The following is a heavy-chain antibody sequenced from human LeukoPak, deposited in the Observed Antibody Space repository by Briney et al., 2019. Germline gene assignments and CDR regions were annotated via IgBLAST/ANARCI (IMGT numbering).Heavy chain of an antibody. CDR1: GYTFTGYY. J-gene: IGHJ4*02. CDR2: INPNSGGT. D-gene: IGHD4-17*01. Sequence: ASVKVSCKASGYTFTGYYMHWVRQAPGQGLEWMGWINPNSGGTNYAQKFQGRVTMTRDTSISTAYMELTRLRFDDTAVYYCARDGSTVTSFDYWGQGTLVTVSS. V-gene: IGHV1-2*02. CDR3: ARDGSTVTSFDY.